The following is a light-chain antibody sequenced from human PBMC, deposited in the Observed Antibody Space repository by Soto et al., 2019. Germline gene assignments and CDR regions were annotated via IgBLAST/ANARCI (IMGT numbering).Light chain of an antibody. Sequence: QSMLTQPRSVSGSPGQSVTISCTGTSSDVGGYNFVSWYQQHPGKAPKLMIHDVSKRPSGVPDRFSGSKSGNTASLTISGLQAEDEADYYCCSYAGTYTFVFGTGTKVTVL. CDR1: SSDVGGYNF. V-gene: IGLV2-11*01. CDR2: DVS. J-gene: IGLJ1*01. CDR3: CSYAGTYTFV.